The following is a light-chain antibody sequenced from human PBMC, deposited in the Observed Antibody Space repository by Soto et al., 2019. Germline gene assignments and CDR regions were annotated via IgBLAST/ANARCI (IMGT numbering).Light chain of an antibody. CDR1: QDISRY. V-gene: IGKV1-33*01. J-gene: IGKJ4*01. CDR3: QQYDNLPLT. CDR2: DAS. Sequence: DIQMTQSPSSLSSSVVDRVTITCQARQDISRYLNWYHHKSGNAPKLLIYDASDLETGVPSRFSGSGSGTDFTFTINSLQPEDIATYYCQQYDNLPLTFGGGTKVDI.